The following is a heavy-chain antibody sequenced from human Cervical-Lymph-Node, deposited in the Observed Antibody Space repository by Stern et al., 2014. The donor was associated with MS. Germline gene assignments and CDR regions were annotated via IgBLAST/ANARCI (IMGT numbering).Heavy chain of an antibody. CDR1: GYIFTNYY. J-gene: IGHJ4*02. CDR2: INPSGGST. Sequence: LQLVQSGAAVRKPGASVKVSCKASGYIFTNYYMHWVRQAPGQGPLWMGIINPSGGSTTYTQTFQGRVTVTRDTSTSTVYMELSSLRSEDTAVYYCARADREYSSAYYFDYWGQGTLVTVSS. CDR3: ARADREYSSAYYFDY. D-gene: IGHD3-16*01. V-gene: IGHV1-46*03.